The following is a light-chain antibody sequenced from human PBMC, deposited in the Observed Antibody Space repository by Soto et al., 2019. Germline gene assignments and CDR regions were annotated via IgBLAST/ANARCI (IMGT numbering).Light chain of an antibody. CDR1: TSNSGSNY. Sequence: QSLLSQPPSASGTPGHGFTISCSGSTSNSGSNYVYWYQQLPGTAPKLLIYRNNQRPSGVPDRFSGSKSGTSASLAISGLRSDDEADYFCATWDDSLKGFYVFGTGTKVTVL. V-gene: IGLV1-47*01. J-gene: IGLJ1*01. CDR3: ATWDDSLKGFYV. CDR2: RNN.